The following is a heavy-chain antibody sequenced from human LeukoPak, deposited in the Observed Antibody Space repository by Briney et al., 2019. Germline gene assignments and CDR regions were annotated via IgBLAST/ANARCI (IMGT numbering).Heavy chain of an antibody. D-gene: IGHD6-25*01. CDR2: IYSGGST. CDR1: GFTFSNAW. CDR3: AREFQRTYDY. Sequence: GGSLRLSCAASGFTFSNAWMSWVRQAPGKGLEWVSVIYSGGSTYYADSVKGRFTISRHNSKNTLYLQMNSLRAEDTAVYYCAREFQRTYDYWGQGTLVTVSS. J-gene: IGHJ4*02. V-gene: IGHV3-53*04.